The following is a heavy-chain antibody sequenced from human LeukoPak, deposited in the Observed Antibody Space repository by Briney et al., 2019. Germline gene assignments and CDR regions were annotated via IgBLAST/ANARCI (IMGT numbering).Heavy chain of an antibody. CDR1: GGSISSYY. D-gene: IGHD5-24*01. J-gene: IGHJ5*02. V-gene: IGHV4-59*01. Sequence: PSETLSLTCTVSGGSISSYYWSWIRQPPGKGLEWIGYIYYSGSTNYNPSLKSRVTISVDTSKNQFSLKLSSVTAADTAVYYCAREPVGTRKDGYNPTTWGQGTLVTVSS. CDR2: IYYSGST. CDR3: AREPVGTRKDGYNPTT.